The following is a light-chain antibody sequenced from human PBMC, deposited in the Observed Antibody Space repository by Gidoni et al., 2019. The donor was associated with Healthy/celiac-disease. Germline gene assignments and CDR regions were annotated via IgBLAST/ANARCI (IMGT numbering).Light chain of an antibody. CDR1: QSVLYSSNNKNY. V-gene: IGKV4-1*01. CDR3: QQYYSTPNT. Sequence: DIVMTQSPDSLAVSLGERATINCKSSQSVLYSSNNKNYLAWYQQKPGQPPKLLIYWASTRESGVPDRFSGSGLGTDFTLTISSLQAEDVAVYYCQQYYSTPNTFGQGTRLEIK. J-gene: IGKJ5*01. CDR2: WAS.